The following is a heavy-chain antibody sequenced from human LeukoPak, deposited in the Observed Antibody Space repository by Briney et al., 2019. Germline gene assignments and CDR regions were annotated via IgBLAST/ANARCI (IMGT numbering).Heavy chain of an antibody. CDR1: GFTFSSYG. CDR3: AKDLAAAQPYYFDY. J-gene: IGHJ4*02. CDR2: ISGSGGST. D-gene: IGHD6-13*01. Sequence: PGGSLRLSCAASGFTFSSYGMHWVRQAPGKGLEWVSAISGSGGSTYYADSVKGRFTISRDNSKNTLYLQMNSLRAENTAVYYCAKDLAAAQPYYFDYWGQGTLVTVSS. V-gene: IGHV3-23*01.